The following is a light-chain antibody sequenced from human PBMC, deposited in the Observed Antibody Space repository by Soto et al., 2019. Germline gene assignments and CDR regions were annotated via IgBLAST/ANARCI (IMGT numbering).Light chain of an antibody. J-gene: IGKJ3*01. CDR1: QGVTPAY. V-gene: IGKV3-20*01. CDR3: QQYGGSPLFT. Sequence: EIVLTQSPGTLSLSPGERATLSCRASQGVTPAYLAWYQHKPGQAPRLLIYGASNRATGIPDRFSGSGSGTGFTLTISRLEPEDFAVYSCQQYGGSPLFTFGPGTKVDIK. CDR2: GAS.